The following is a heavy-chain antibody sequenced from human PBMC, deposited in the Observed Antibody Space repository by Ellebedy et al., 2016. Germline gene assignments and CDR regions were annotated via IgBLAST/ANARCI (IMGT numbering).Heavy chain of an antibody. Sequence: SETLSLXXAVSGGSISSSNWWSWVRQPPGKGLEWIGEIYHSGSTYYNPSLKSRVTISVDRSKNQFSLKLNSVTAADTAVYYCARDPRLGGMDVWGQGTTVTVSS. CDR1: GGSISSSNW. CDR2: IYHSGST. V-gene: IGHV4-4*02. J-gene: IGHJ6*02. D-gene: IGHD3-16*01. CDR3: ARDPRLGGMDV.